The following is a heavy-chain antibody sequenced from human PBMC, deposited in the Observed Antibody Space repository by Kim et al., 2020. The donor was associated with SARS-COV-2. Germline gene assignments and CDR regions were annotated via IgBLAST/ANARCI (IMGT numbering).Heavy chain of an antibody. D-gene: IGHD6-19*01. J-gene: IGHJ3*02. Sequence: GGSLRLSCAASGFTFSSHWMHWVRQAPGKGLVWVSRINSDGSSTSYADSVKGRFTISRDNAKNTLYLQMNSLKTEDTAVYYCTRVSPIPGGWYDAFDIWGQGTMVTVSS. CDR1: GFTFSSHW. CDR2: INSDGSST. V-gene: IGHV3-74*01. CDR3: TRVSPIPGGWYDAFDI.